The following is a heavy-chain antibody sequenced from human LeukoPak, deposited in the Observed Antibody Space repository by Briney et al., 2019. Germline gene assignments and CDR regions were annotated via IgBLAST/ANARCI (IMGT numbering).Heavy chain of an antibody. Sequence: SETLSLTCAVYGGSFSGYYWSWIRQPPGKGLEWIGEINHSGSTNYNPSLKSRVTISVDTSKNQFSLKLSSVTAADTAVYYCARAAQNWNNAPYFDYWGQGILVPVSS. CDR2: INHSGST. D-gene: IGHD1/OR15-1a*01. CDR1: GGSFSGYY. CDR3: ARAAQNWNNAPYFDY. J-gene: IGHJ4*02. V-gene: IGHV4-34*01.